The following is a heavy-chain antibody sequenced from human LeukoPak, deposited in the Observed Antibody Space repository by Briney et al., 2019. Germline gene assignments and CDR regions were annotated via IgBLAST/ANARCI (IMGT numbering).Heavy chain of an antibody. CDR2: IKSKTDGGTT. Sequence: GGSLRLSCAASGFTFSNAWMSWVRQAPGKGLEWVGRIKSKTDGGTTDYAAPVKGRFTISRDDSKNTLYLQMNSLKTEDTAVYYGTTEGTVTTPFDYWGQGTLVTVSS. J-gene: IGHJ4*02. CDR1: GFTFSNAW. D-gene: IGHD4-17*01. V-gene: IGHV3-15*01. CDR3: TTEGTVTTPFDY.